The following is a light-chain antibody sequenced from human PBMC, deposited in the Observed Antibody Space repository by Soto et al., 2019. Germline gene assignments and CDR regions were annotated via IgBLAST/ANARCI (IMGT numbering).Light chain of an antibody. V-gene: IGKV1-5*01. Sequence: DIQMTQSPSTLSASVGDRVTVTCRASQSISTWLAWYQQKPGKAPKLLIYGASILENGVPSRFSGSGSGTQFTLTISGLQSDDFATYYCQQYDSYPYTFGQGTRLEIK. CDR2: GAS. CDR3: QQYDSYPYT. J-gene: IGKJ5*01. CDR1: QSISTW.